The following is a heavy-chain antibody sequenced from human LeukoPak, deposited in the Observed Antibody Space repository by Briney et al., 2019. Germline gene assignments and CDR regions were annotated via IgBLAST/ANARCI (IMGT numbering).Heavy chain of an antibody. CDR3: ARVPYDSSGYYPFYFDY. V-gene: IGHV3-20*04. D-gene: IGHD3-22*01. CDR1: GFTFDDYG. J-gene: IGHJ4*02. Sequence: GSLRLSCAASGFTFDDYGMSWVRQAPGKGLEWVSGINWNGGSTGYADSVKGRFTISRDNAKNSLYLQMNSLRAEDTALYYCARVPYDSSGYYPFYFDYWGQGTLVTVSS. CDR2: INWNGGST.